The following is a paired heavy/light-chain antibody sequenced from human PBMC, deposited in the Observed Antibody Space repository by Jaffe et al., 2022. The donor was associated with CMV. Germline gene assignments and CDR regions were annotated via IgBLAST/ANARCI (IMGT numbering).Light chain of an antibody. CDR1: QSVSSNH. Sequence: EIVLTQSPDTLSLSPGERATLSCRASQSVSSNHLAWYQHKPGQAPRLLIYGASSRATDIPDRFSGSGSGTDFTLTISRLEPEDFAVFYCQQYGSSPETFGQGTALEIK. CDR2: GAS. J-gene: IGKJ2*01. V-gene: IGKV3-20*01. CDR3: QQYGSSPET.
Heavy chain of an antibody. V-gene: IGHV4-31*03. D-gene: IGHD2-21*02. CDR1: GGSISSGDYY. J-gene: IGHJ3*02. CDR3: ARVQTYVNCHSDCAFNM. Sequence: QVQLQESGPGLVKPSQTLSLTCTVSGGSISSGDYYWSWLRQHPGKGLEWIGYIYYSGITHYNPSLNSRVTLSVDTSKNQFSLEMSSVTAADTAVYYCARVQTYVNCHSDCAFNMWGQGTMVIVSS. CDR2: IYYSGIT.